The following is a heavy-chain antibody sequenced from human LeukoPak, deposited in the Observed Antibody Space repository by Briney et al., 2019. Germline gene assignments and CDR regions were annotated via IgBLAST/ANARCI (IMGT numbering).Heavy chain of an antibody. J-gene: IGHJ4*02. CDR3: ARDDEVTIFGVASFRFDY. V-gene: IGHV1-18*01. CDR2: ISAYNGNT. CDR1: GYTFTSYG. Sequence: GASVKVSCKASGYTFTSYGISWVRQAPGQGLEWMGWISAYNGNTNYAQKLQGRVTMTTDTSTSTAYMELRSLRSDDTAVYYCARDDEVTIFGVASFRFDYWGQGTLVTVSS. D-gene: IGHD3-3*01.